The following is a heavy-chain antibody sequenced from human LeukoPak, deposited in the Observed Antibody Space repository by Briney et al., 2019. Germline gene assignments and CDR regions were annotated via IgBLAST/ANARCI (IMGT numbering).Heavy chain of an antibody. CDR2: FDPEDGET. V-gene: IGHV1-24*01. CDR1: GYTLTELS. CDR3: ATYGFDSSGYYLYCFDY. Sequence: ASVKVSCKVSGYTLTELSMHWVRQAPGKGLEWMGGFDPEDGETIYVQKFQGRVTMTEDTSTDTAYMELSSLRSEDTAVYYCATYGFDSSGYYLYCFDYWGQGTLVTVSS. D-gene: IGHD3-22*01. J-gene: IGHJ4*02.